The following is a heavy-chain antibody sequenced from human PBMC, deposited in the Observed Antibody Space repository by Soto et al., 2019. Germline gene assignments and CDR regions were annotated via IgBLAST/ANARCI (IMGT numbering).Heavy chain of an antibody. J-gene: IGHJ6*03. CDR2: IYYSGST. Sequence: SETLSLTCTVSGGSISSYYWSWIRQPPGKGLEWIGYIYYSGSTNYNPSLKSRVTISVDTSKNQFSLKLGSVTAADTAVYYCARHSDIVVVPAEDVGNYYYYYYMDVWGKGTTVTVSS. CDR1: GGSISSYY. V-gene: IGHV4-59*08. D-gene: IGHD2-2*01. CDR3: ARHSDIVVVPAEDVGNYYYYYYMDV.